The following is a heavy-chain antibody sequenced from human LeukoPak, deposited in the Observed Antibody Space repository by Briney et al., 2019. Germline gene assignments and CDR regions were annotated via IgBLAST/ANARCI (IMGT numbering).Heavy chain of an antibody. V-gene: IGHV3-30*18. Sequence: PGGSLRLSCAASGFTFSSYGMHWVRQAPGKGLEWVAVISYDGSNKYYADTVKGRFTISRDNSKNTLYLQMNSLRAEDTAVYYCAKGHSSGWYWGQGTLVTVSS. CDR3: AKGHSSGWY. CDR1: GFTFSSYG. J-gene: IGHJ4*02. D-gene: IGHD6-19*01. CDR2: ISYDGSNK.